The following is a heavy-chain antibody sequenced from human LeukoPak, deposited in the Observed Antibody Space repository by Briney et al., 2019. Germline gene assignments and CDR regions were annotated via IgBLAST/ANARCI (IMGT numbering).Heavy chain of an antibody. CDR1: GGTFTSYA. V-gene: IGHV1-69*01. J-gene: IGHJ4*02. Sequence: ASVNVSCKASGGTFTSYAISWVRHAPGQGLEWMGGIIPIFGTENYAQKFQGRVTITADESTSTAYMELSSLRSEDTAVYYCARSRGPYYDFWSGSGSTSDYWGQGTLVTVSS. CDR3: ARSRGPYYDFWSGSGSTSDY. CDR2: IIPIFGTE. D-gene: IGHD3-3*01.